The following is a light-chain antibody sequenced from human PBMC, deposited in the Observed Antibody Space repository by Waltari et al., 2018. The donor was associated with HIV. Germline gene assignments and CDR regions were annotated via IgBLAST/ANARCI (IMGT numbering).Light chain of an antibody. J-gene: IGLJ3*02. CDR2: GVS. V-gene: IGLV2-14*01. Sequence: HSALTQPASVSGSPGQSITISCSGTVTDIDIYKFVSWYRQYPRLSPQCVLYGVSSRPSGVSLRFSGSKSGDTASLTISGLEAEDEADYYCSSYTPSHSLVFGGGTKLTVL. CDR1: VTDIDIYKF. CDR3: SSYTPSHSLV.